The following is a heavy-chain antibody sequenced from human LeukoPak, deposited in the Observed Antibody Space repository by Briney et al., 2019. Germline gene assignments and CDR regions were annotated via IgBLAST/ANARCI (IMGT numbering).Heavy chain of an antibody. D-gene: IGHD5-24*01. CDR1: GFTFSSYW. Sequence: PGGSLRLSCAASGFTFSSYWMHWVRQGPGKGLVWVSRIKSDGSSTNYADSVKGRFTISRDNAKNTLYLQMNSLRAEDTAVYYCARSSRDGYNLIDYMDVWGKGTTVTVSS. CDR2: IKSDGSST. CDR3: ARSSRDGYNLIDYMDV. V-gene: IGHV3-74*01. J-gene: IGHJ6*03.